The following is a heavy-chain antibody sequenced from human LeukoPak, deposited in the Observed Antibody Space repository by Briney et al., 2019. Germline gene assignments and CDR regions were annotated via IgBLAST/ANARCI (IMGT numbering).Heavy chain of an antibody. CDR3: ARDRDYYDSSGYYPLDY. CDR1: GYTFTGYY. D-gene: IGHD3-22*01. Sequence: EASVKVSCKASGYTFTGYYIHWVRQAPGQGLEWVGWINPNSGGTNYAQKFQGRVTMTRDTSISTAYMELTRLRSDDTAVYYCARDRDYYDSSGYYPLDYWGQGSLVTVSS. V-gene: IGHV1-2*02. CDR2: INPNSGGT. J-gene: IGHJ4*02.